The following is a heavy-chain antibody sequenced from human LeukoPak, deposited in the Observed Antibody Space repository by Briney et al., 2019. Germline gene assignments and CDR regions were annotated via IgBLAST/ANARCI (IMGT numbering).Heavy chain of an antibody. D-gene: IGHD3-16*01. Sequence: GGSLRLSCAASGFTFSSYGMHWVRQAPGKGLEWVAVIWYDGSNKYYADSVKGRFTISRDNSKSTLYLQMNSLRAEDTAVYYCAKAGEGGYYFDYWGQGTLVTVSS. CDR1: GFTFSSYG. CDR3: AKAGEGGYYFDY. J-gene: IGHJ4*02. CDR2: IWYDGSNK. V-gene: IGHV3-33*06.